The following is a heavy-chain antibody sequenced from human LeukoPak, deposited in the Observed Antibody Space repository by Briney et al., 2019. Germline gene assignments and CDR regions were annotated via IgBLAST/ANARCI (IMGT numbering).Heavy chain of an antibody. Sequence: AESLRLYCAASGFTFSSYWMYWVPQAQGKGLMWVSRINTDGRSTSYVDSVKGRFTISRDNAKNTLYLQINSLRIDDTAVYYCARLGRGGGYDVLTGLSWGQGTLVTVSS. CDR2: INTDGRST. CDR1: GFTFSSYW. CDR3: ARLGRGGGYDVLTGLS. J-gene: IGHJ5*02. V-gene: IGHV3-74*01. D-gene: IGHD3-9*01.